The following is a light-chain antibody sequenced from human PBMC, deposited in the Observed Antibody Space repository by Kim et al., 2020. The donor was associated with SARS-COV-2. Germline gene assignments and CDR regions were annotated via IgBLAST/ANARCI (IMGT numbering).Light chain of an antibody. CDR1: QSISSY. V-gene: IGKV1-39*01. Sequence: DIQMTQSPSSLSASVGDRVTITCRASQSISSYLNWYQQKPGKAPKLLIYAASSLQSGVPSRFSGNGSGTDFTLTISSLQPEDFATYYCRQSYSTPITFGRRTRLEIK. J-gene: IGKJ5*01. CDR2: AAS. CDR3: RQSYSTPIT.